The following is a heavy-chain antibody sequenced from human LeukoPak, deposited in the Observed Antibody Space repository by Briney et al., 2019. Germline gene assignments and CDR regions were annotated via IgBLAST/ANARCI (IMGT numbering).Heavy chain of an antibody. CDR1: GFTFTNAW. V-gene: IGHV3-15*07. CDR3: STLTSRGLSDS. Sequence: GGSLRLSCAASGFTFTNAWMNWVRQAPGKGLEWVGRIKSKADGETIDYAAPAKGRFTFSRDDSKNMLYLQMNSLKSEDTAVYYCSTLTSRGLSDSWGQGTLVTVSS. J-gene: IGHJ4*02. D-gene: IGHD1-20*01. CDR2: IKSKADGETI.